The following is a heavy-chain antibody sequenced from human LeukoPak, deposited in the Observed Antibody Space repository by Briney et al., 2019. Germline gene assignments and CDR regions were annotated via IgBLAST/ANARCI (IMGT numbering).Heavy chain of an antibody. CDR1: GFTFSSYA. CDR3: ARGGDIGELPKYYFDY. D-gene: IGHD3-10*01. V-gene: IGHV3-30*04. Sequence: PGRSLRLSCAASGFTFSSYAMHWVRQAPGKGLEWVAVISYDGSNKYYADSVKGRFTISRDNSKNTLYLQMNSLRAEDTAVYYCARGGDIGELPKYYFDYWGQGTLVTVSS. CDR2: ISYDGSNK. J-gene: IGHJ4*02.